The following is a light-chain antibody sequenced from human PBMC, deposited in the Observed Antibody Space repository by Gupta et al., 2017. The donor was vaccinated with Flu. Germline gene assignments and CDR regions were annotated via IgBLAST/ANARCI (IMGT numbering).Light chain of an antibody. CDR2: TAS. J-gene: IGKJ1*01. CDR3: QHYLTYSGT. CDR1: QNIGTS. Sequence: DIQMTQSPSPLSSYLGDRVTITCRASQNIGTSLAWYQQKPGKAPKLLILTASLLPRGVPSGFSGSGSGTDFTLTINSLQPDDLATYYCQHYLTYSGTFGQGTKVDVK. V-gene: IGKV1-5*03.